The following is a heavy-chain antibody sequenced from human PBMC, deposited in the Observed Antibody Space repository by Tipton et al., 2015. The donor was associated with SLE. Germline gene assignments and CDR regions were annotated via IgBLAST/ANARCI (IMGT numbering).Heavy chain of an antibody. J-gene: IGHJ2*01. CDR1: GYSISSGSYY. V-gene: IGHV4-61*02. D-gene: IGHD4-11*01. CDR3: ARRSKYVWYFDL. CDR2: IYTSGTT. Sequence: TLSLTCTVSGYSISSGSYYWTWIRQPAGKGLEWIGRIYTSGTTNYNPSLRSRVTMSVDTSKNQFSLRLSSVTAADTAVYYCARRSKYVWYFDLWGRGSLVTVSS.